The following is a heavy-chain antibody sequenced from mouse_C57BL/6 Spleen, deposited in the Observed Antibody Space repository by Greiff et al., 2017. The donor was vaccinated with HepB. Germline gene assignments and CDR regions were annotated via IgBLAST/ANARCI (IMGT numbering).Heavy chain of an antibody. CDR1: GFSLTSYG. V-gene: IGHV2-5*01. CDR2: IWRGGST. D-gene: IGHD1-1*01. Sequence: VKLVESGPGLVQPSQSLSITCTVSGFSLTSYGVHWVRQSPGKGLEWLGVIWRGGSTDYNAAFMSRLSITKDNSKSQVVFKMNSLQADDTAIYYCAKEDYGRSAMDYWGQGTSVTVSS. CDR3: AKEDYGRSAMDY. J-gene: IGHJ4*01.